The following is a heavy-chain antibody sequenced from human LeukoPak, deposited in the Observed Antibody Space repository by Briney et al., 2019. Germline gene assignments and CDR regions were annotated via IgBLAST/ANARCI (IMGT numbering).Heavy chain of an antibody. J-gene: IGHJ3*02. Sequence: GGSLRLSCAASGFTFSSFAVNWVRQAPGKGLEWVSVIGGSGDSTYYADSVKGRFTISRDNSKNTVYLQMNSLRGEDTAVYYCARVGDMETFDIWGQGTRVTVSS. CDR2: IGGSGDST. CDR1: GFTFSSFA. CDR3: ARVGDMETFDI. V-gene: IGHV3-23*01. D-gene: IGHD3-16*01.